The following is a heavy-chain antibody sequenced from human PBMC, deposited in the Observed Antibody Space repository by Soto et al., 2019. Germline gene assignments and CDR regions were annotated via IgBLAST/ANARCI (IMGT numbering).Heavy chain of an antibody. Sequence: QVQLEQSGSEVKKSGSSVTVSCKASGYSFSSHAITWVRQAPGQGLEWMGGIIPAFGTPSYAQKFQGRVTISSEKSTNPSYVEVRSVRSEDTALYYCGMGVALSISGYCGDGLDSWGQGAQVTVSS. D-gene: IGHD5-12*01. V-gene: IGHV1-69*06. CDR3: GMGVALSISGYCGDGLDS. CDR1: GYSFSSHA. J-gene: IGHJ4*02. CDR2: IIPAFGTP.